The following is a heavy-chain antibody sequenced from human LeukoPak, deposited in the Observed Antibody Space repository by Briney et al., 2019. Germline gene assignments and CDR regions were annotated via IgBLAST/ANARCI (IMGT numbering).Heavy chain of an antibody. V-gene: IGHV3-23*01. CDR1: GFTFSSYA. J-gene: IGHJ4*02. Sequence: PGGSLRLPCAASGFTFSSYAMSWVRQAPEKGLEWVSTISGSGGGTYYADSVKGRFTISRDDSKNTLYLQMNSLGAEDTAVYYCAKDLGRYRNNYFDYWGQGTLVTVSS. CDR3: AKDLGRYRNNYFDY. D-gene: IGHD1-26*01. CDR2: ISGSGGGT.